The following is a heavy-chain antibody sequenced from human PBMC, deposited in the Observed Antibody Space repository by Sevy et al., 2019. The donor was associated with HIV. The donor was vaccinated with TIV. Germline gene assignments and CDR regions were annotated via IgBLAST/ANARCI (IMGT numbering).Heavy chain of an antibody. V-gene: IGHV3-21*01. J-gene: IGHJ4*02. CDR2: ISSSSSYI. CDR3: ARGSYYGGNSAFDY. D-gene: IGHD4-17*01. Sequence: GGSLRLSCAASGFTFSTYSMTWVRQAPGKGLEWVSSISSSSSYIYYAESVKGRFIISRDDAQNSLYLQMNSLRAEDTALYYCARGSYYGGNSAFDYWGPGTLVTVSS. CDR1: GFTFSTYS.